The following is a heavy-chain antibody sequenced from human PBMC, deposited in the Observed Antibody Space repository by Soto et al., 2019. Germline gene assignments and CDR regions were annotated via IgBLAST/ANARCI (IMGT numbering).Heavy chain of an antibody. V-gene: IGHV1-46*01. CDR3: ARVGSQMIVAATDYFDY. Sequence: QVQLVRSGAGVKKPGAPVKVSCKAPGYTFSSYIINWVRKPPGQGLEGWGEINPSGDSTNYAQKFQGRVTMTRDTSTSTVYMEVTSLRSEDTAVYYCARVGSQMIVAATDYFDYWGQGTLVTVSS. D-gene: IGHD6-19*01. CDR1: GYTFSSYI. J-gene: IGHJ4*02. CDR2: INPSGDST.